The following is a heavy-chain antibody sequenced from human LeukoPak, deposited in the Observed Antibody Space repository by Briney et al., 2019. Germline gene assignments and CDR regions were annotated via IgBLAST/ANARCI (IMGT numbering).Heavy chain of an antibody. V-gene: IGHV3-30*01. CDR1: GVTFSSYA. Sequence: PGGSLRLSCAASGVTFSSYAMHWVRQAPGKGLEWVAVISYDGSNKYYADSVKGRFTISRDNSKNTLYLQMNSLRAEDTAVYYCARAPHPFTMILWVGHMDVWGKETTVTVSS. J-gene: IGHJ6*03. CDR3: ARAPHPFTMILWVGHMDV. CDR2: ISYDGSNK. D-gene: IGHD3-22*01.